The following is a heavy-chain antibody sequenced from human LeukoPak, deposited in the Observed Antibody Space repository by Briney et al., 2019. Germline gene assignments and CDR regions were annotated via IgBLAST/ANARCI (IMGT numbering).Heavy chain of an antibody. CDR2: IYYSGST. CDR3: ARKLWFGELNWFDP. J-gene: IGHJ5*02. CDR1: GGSISSGDYY. Sequence: TPSETLSLTCTVSGGSISSGDYYWSWIRQPPGKGLEWIRYIYYSGSTYYNPSLKSRVTISVDTSKNQFSLKLSSVTAADTAVYYCARKLWFGELNWFDPWGQGTLVTVSS. D-gene: IGHD3-10*01. V-gene: IGHV4-30-4*01.